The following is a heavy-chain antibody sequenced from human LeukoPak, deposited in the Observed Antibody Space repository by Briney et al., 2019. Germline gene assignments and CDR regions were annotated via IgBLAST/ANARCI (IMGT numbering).Heavy chain of an antibody. J-gene: IGHJ4*02. Sequence: GGSLRLSCAASGFSFSRYPMGWVRQAPGKGLEWVAFIRYDGSNKYYADSVKGRFTISRDNSKNTLYLQMNSLRAEDTAVYYCANDEMATSHYWGQGTLVTVSS. CDR2: IRYDGSNK. CDR1: GFSFSRYP. V-gene: IGHV3-30*02. D-gene: IGHD5-24*01. CDR3: ANDEMATSHY.